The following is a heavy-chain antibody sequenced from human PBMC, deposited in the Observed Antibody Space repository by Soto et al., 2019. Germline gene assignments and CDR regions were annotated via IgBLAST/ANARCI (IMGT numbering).Heavy chain of an antibody. CDR3: ATEILPAVAGTSY. J-gene: IGHJ4*02. V-gene: IGHV3-30-3*01. D-gene: IGHD6-19*01. CDR1: GFTFSSYA. Sequence: GGSLRLSCAASGFTFSSYAMHWVRQAPGKGLEWVAVISYDGSNKYYAESVKGRFTISRDNSKNTLYLQMNSLRAEDTAVYYCATEILPAVAGTSYWGQGTLVTVSS. CDR2: ISYDGSNK.